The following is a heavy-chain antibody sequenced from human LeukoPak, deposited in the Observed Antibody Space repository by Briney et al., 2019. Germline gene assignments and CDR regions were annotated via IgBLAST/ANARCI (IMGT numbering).Heavy chain of an antibody. V-gene: IGHV3-23*01. CDR1: GFTFSGYA. J-gene: IGHJ6*02. CDR3: ANVVVPDGMDV. Sequence: GGSLRLSCAASGFTFSGYAMSWVRQAPGKGLEWVSAISGSGGSTYYTDSVKGRFTTSRDNPKNTLYLLMNSLRGEDTAVYYCANVVVPDGMDVWGQGTTVTVSS. CDR2: ISGSGGST. D-gene: IGHD2-15*01.